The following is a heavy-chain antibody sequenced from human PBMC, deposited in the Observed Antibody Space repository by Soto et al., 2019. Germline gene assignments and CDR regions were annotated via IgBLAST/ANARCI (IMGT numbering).Heavy chain of an antibody. D-gene: IGHD6-13*01. CDR3: AREPHSSSFNSFDP. CDR2: IIPIFGTA. CDR1: GGTFSSYA. Sequence: VASVKVSCKASGGTFSSYAISWVRQAPGQGLEWMGGIIPIFGTANYAQKFQGRVTITADESTSTAYMELSSLRSEDTAVYYCAREPHSSSFNSFDPWGQGTLVTVSS. V-gene: IGHV1-69*13. J-gene: IGHJ5*02.